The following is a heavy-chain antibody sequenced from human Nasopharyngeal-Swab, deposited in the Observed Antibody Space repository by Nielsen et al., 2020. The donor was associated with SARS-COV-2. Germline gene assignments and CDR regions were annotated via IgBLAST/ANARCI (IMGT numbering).Heavy chain of an antibody. D-gene: IGHD1-14*01. Sequence: GESLKISCAASGFTFSSYWMSWVRQAPGKGPEWVANIKQDGSEKYYVDSVKGRFTISRDNAKNSLYLQMNSLRAEDTAVYYCVRSPSSISPGWFDPWGQGTLVTVSS. J-gene: IGHJ5*02. CDR1: GFTFSSYW. CDR3: VRSPSSISPGWFDP. V-gene: IGHV3-7*01. CDR2: IKQDGSEK.